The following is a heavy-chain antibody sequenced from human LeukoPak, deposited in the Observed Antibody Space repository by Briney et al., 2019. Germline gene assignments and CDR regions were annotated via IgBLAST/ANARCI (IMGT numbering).Heavy chain of an antibody. V-gene: IGHV4-34*01. J-gene: IGHJ4*02. D-gene: IGHD6-13*01. CDR2: INHSGST. CDR1: GGSFSGYY. CDR3: ARDNWSGIAFYFDY. Sequence: SETLSLTCAVYGGSFSGYYWSWIRQPPGKGLEWIGEINHSGSTNYNPSLKSRVTISVDTSKNQFSLKLSSVTAADTAVYYCARDNWSGIAFYFDYWGQGTLVTVSS.